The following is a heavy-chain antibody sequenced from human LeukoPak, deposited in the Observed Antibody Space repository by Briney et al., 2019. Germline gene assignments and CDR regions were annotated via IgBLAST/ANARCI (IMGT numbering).Heavy chain of an antibody. D-gene: IGHD6-13*01. CDR2: IYHSGST. V-gene: IGHV4-4*02. J-gene: IGHJ4*02. Sequence: SETLSLTCAVSGGAISRNNWWSWVRQPPGKGLEWIGEIYHSGSTNYNPSLKSRVTISVDKSKNQFSLKLSSVTAADTAVYYCAAAGVAAASYFDYWGQGTLVTVSS. CDR1: GGAISRNNW. CDR3: AAAGVAAASYFDY.